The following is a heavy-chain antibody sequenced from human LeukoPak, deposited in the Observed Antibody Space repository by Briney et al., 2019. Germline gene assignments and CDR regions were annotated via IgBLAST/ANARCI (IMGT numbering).Heavy chain of an antibody. Sequence: GGSLRLSCAASGFTFSSYGMHWVRQAPGKGLEWVAFISYDGSNKYYADSVKGRFTSSRDNSKNTLYLQMNSLRAEDTAVYYCAKAKKSRPRDYYYYGMDVWGQGTTVTVSS. CDR1: GFTFSSYG. CDR2: ISYDGSNK. J-gene: IGHJ6*02. V-gene: IGHV3-30*18. CDR3: AKAKKSRPRDYYYYGMDV. D-gene: IGHD6-13*01.